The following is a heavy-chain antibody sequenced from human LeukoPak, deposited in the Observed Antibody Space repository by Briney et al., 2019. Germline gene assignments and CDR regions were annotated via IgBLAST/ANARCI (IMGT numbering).Heavy chain of an antibody. CDR1: GFTFSSYG. V-gene: IGHV3-33*01. CDR2: IWYDGSNK. J-gene: IGHJ4*02. CDR3: ARGNIGTAVDY. Sequence: GGSLRLSCAASGFTFSSYGMHWVRQAPGKGLGWVAVIWYDGSNKYYADSVKGRFTISRDNSKNTLYLQMNSLRAEDTAVYYCARGNIGTAVDYWGQGTLVTVSS. D-gene: IGHD2-21*02.